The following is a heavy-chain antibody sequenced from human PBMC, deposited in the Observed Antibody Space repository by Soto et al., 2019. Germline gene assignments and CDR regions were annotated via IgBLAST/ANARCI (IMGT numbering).Heavy chain of an antibody. CDR2: ISSSSSYI. D-gene: IGHD2-15*01. V-gene: IGHV3-21*01. J-gene: IGHJ6*02. CDR1: GFTFSSYS. Sequence: EVQLVESGGGLVKPGGSLRLSCAASGFTFSSYSMNWVRQAPGKGLEWVSSISSSSSYIYYADSVKGRFTISRDNAKNSLYMQMNSLRAEDTAVYYCARGSCSGGSCYSAYYYYYGMGVWGQGTTVTVSS. CDR3: ARGSCSGGSCYSAYYYYYGMGV.